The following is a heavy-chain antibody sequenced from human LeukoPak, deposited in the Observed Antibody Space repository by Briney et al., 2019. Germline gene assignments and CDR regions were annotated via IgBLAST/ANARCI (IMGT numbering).Heavy chain of an antibody. J-gene: IGHJ5*02. CDR3: ARPVGYEVRGVIYWFDP. CDR1: GGSISSYY. CDR2: IHYTGST. V-gene: IGHV4-59*08. Sequence: SETLSLTCTVSGGSISSYYWSWIRQSPGKGLECIGYIHYTGSTNYNPSLKSRVTISVETSKNQFSLKLSSVTAADTAVYYCARPVGYEVRGVIYWFDPWGQGTLVTVSS. D-gene: IGHD3-10*01.